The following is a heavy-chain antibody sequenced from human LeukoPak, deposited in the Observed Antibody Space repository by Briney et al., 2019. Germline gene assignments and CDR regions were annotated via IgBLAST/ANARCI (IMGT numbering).Heavy chain of an antibody. D-gene: IGHD4-17*01. J-gene: IGHJ4*02. CDR1: GFTFSSYG. V-gene: IGHV3-30*02. Sequence: GGSLRLSCAASGFTFSSYGMHWVRQAPGKGLEWVAFIRYDGSNKYYADSVKGRFTIPRDNSKNTLYLQMNSLRAEDTAVYYCAKDRGLLKYYGDYTYYFDYWGQGTLVTVSS. CDR2: IRYDGSNK. CDR3: AKDRGLLKYYGDYTYYFDY.